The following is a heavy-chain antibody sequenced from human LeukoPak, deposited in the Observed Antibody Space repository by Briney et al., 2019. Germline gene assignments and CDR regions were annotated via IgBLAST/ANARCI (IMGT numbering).Heavy chain of an antibody. CDR2: ISAYNGNT. J-gene: IGHJ5*02. CDR1: GYTFTSYG. D-gene: IGHD2-15*01. Sequence: GASAKVSCKASGYTFTSYGISWVRQAPGQGLEWMGWISAYNGNTNYAQKLQGRVTMTTDTSTSTAYMELRSLRSDDTAVYYCARDASPYCSGGSCYPNWFDPWGQGTLVTVSS. V-gene: IGHV1-18*01. CDR3: ARDASPYCSGGSCYPNWFDP.